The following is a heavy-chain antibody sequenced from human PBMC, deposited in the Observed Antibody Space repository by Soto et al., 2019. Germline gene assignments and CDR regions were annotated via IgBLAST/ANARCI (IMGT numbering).Heavy chain of an antibody. CDR3: ARGSRWLRFYFDY. D-gene: IGHD5-12*01. CDR1: GGSLSDYY. CDR2: INHSGST. V-gene: IGHV4-34*01. J-gene: IGHJ4*02. Sequence: QVQLQQWGAGLLKPSETLSLTCAVYGGSLSDYYWYWIRQPPGKGLEWIGEINHSGSTNYNPSLKSRVTISVDTSKNHFSLKVSSVTAADTAVYYCARGSRWLRFYFDYWGQGTLVTVSS.